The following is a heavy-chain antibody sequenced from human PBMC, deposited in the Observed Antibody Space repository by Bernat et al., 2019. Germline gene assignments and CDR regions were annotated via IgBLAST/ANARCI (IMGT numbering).Heavy chain of an antibody. CDR1: GFAFSTSD. Sequence: QVQLVESGGGVVQPGGSLRLSCAASGFAFSTSDMHWVRQAPGKGLEWVAVIWHDVTNKYYPDSVKGRLTISRDNAKNTLYLQLNSLRADDTAVYFCARNPSPLDSGSYLYYFVSWGQGTLATVSS. V-gene: IGHV3-33*01. CDR3: ARNPSPLDSGSYLYYFVS. J-gene: IGHJ4*02. CDR2: IWHDVTNK. D-gene: IGHD1-26*01.